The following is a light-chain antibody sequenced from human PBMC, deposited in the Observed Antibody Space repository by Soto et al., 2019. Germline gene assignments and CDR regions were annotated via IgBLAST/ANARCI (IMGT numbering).Light chain of an antibody. Sequence: AIQMTQSPSSLSASVGDRVTITCRASQGIRNDLGWYQQRPGKAPKLLIYAASSLESGVPSRFSGSGSGTDFTLIISSLQPEDFATYFCLQDHNYPRTFGQGTKVDIK. CDR2: AAS. J-gene: IGKJ1*01. V-gene: IGKV1-6*01. CDR1: QGIRND. CDR3: LQDHNYPRT.